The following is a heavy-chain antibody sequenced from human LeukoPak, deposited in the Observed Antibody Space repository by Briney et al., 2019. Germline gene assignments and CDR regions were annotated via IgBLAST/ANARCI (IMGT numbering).Heavy chain of an antibody. V-gene: IGHV4-4*07. CDR2: IYSRGST. J-gene: IGHJ4*02. Sequence: PSETLSLTCTVSGGSISSYYWSWIRQPAEKGLEWIGRIYSRGSTNYNPSLKSRVTISVDTSKNQFSLKLNSVTAADTAVYYCARHSGSYEVYGFFDYWGQGTLVTVSS. CDR3: ARHSGSYEVYGFFDY. D-gene: IGHD1-26*01. CDR1: GGSISSYY.